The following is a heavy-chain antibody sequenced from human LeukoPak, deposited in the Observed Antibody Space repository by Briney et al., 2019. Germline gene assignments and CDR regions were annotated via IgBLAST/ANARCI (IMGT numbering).Heavy chain of an antibody. CDR1: GYTFTGYY. J-gene: IGHJ6*02. D-gene: IGHD3-3*01. CDR2: INPNSGGT. Sequence: ASVKVSCKASGYTFTGYYMHWVRQAPGQGLEWMGWINPNSGGTNYAQKFQGRVTMTRDTSISTAYMELSRLRSDDTAVYYCARRFLEPYYYGMDVWGQGTTVTVSS. CDR3: ARRFLEPYYYGMDV. V-gene: IGHV1-2*02.